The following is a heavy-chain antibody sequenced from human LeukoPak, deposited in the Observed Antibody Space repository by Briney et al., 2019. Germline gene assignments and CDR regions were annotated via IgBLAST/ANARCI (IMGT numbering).Heavy chain of an antibody. J-gene: IGHJ5*02. V-gene: IGHV3-74*01. CDR2: INDDGSTS. D-gene: IGHD2-2*01. Sequence: GGSLRLSCEASTFTFSTYWMHWVRQAPGKGLVWVSYINDDGSTSNYADSVKGRLTISRDNAKNTLYLQMNSLRAEDTAVYYCAKDGRGGDCTSASCTNWFGPWGQGTLVTVSS. CDR3: AKDGRGGDCTSASCTNWFGP. CDR1: TFTFSTYW.